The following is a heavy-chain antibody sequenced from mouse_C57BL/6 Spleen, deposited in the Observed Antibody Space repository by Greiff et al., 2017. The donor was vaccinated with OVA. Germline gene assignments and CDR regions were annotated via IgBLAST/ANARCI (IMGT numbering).Heavy chain of an antibody. V-gene: IGHV5-4*03. CDR3: ARGGVPAY. CDR2: ISDGGSYT. J-gene: IGHJ3*01. CDR1: GFTFSSYA. Sequence: DVKLVESGGGLVKPGGSLKLSCAASGFTFSSYAMSWVRQTPEKRLEWVATISDGGSYTYYPDNVKGRVTISRDNAKNNLYLQMSHLKSEDTAMYYCARGGVPAYWGQGTLVTVSA. D-gene: IGHD2-14*01.